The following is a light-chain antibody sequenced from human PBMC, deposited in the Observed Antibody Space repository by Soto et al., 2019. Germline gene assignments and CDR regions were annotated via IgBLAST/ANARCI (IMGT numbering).Light chain of an antibody. V-gene: IGKV3-11*01. CDR2: DAS. J-gene: IGKJ4*01. CDR1: QSVSSY. CDR3: QQRSNWPLT. Sequence: EIVLTQSPATLSLSPGERATLSCRASQSVSSYLAWYQQKPGQAPRLLIYDASNRATGIPARFSGSGSGTDFTLTISSLEPEEFAVYYCQQRSNWPLTFGGGHKVEIK.